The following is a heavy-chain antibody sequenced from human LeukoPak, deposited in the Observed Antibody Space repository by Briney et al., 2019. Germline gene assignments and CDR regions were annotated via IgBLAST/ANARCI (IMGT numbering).Heavy chain of an antibody. V-gene: IGHV3-11*01. CDR2: IISSSSHI. CDR3: ARDRGRGGVFDI. D-gene: IGHD2-8*01. CDR1: GFTFSDYH. Sequence: GGSLRLSCAASGFTFSDYHMSWIRQAPGKGLEWVSYIISSSSHIYYADSVKGRFTTSRDNAKNSLYLEMNSLRAEDTAVYYCARDRGRGGVFDIWGKGKMVTVSS. J-gene: IGHJ3*02.